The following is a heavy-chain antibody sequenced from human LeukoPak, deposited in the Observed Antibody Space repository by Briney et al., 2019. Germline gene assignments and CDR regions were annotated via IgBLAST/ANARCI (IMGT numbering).Heavy chain of an antibody. CDR3: ARGRGKYCSSTSCYTGIGFDP. V-gene: IGHV1-69*04. CDR2: IIPIFGIA. D-gene: IGHD2-2*02. CDR1: GGTFSSHA. J-gene: IGHJ5*02. Sequence: SVKVSCKASGGTFSSHAISWVRQAPGQGLEWMGRIIPIFGIANYAQKFQGRVTITADKSTSTAYMELSSLRSEDTAVYYCARGRGKYCSSTSCYTGIGFDPWGQGTLVTVSS.